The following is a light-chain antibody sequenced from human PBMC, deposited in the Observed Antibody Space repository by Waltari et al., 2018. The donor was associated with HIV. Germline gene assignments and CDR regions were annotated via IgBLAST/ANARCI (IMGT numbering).Light chain of an antibody. V-gene: IGLV3-21*02. CDR2: DYR. J-gene: IGLJ2*01. CDR1: NIGTKT. CDR3: QVWDSDSDQGV. Sequence: SYVRTQPPSMSVAPGQTARITCRGNNIGTKTVHWYQQKPGQAPVDVVNDYRDRTSGIPERFSGSNTGNTAILTISSVEAGDEADYYCQVWDSDSDQGVFGGGTKLTVL.